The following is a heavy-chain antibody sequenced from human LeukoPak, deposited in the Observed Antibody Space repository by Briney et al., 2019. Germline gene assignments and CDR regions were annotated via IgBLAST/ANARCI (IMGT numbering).Heavy chain of an antibody. CDR3: ARESRYYDILTGYYSRTYYYYYMDV. Sequence: SVKVSCKASGGTFSSYAISWVRQAPGQGLEWMGGIIPIFGTANYAQKFQGRVTITADKSTSTAYMELSSLRSEGTAVYYCARESRYYDILTGYYSRTYYYYYMDVWGKGTTVTVSS. J-gene: IGHJ6*03. D-gene: IGHD3-9*01. V-gene: IGHV1-69*06. CDR1: GGTFSSYA. CDR2: IIPIFGTA.